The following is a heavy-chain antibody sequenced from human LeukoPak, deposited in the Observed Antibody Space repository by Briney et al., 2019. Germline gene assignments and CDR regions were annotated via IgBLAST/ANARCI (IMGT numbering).Heavy chain of an antibody. D-gene: IGHD3-10*01. J-gene: IGHJ4*02. CDR2: ICAYNGNT. V-gene: IGHV1-18*01. CDR3: ARDRPDYYGSGSSYYFDY. Sequence: AAVKVSCKASGYTFTSYGISWVRQAPRQGLEWMGWICAYNGNTNDAQKLQGRVTMTTDTSTSTAYMELRSLRSDDTAVYYCARDRPDYYGSGSSYYFDYWGQGTLVTVSS. CDR1: GYTFTSYG.